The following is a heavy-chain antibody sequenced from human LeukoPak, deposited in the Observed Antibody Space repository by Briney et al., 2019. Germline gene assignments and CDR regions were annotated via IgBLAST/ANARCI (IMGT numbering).Heavy chain of an antibody. CDR3: ASQEYYYDSSGSYY. V-gene: IGHV3-72*01. J-gene: IGHJ4*02. CDR2: TRSKANSYTT. D-gene: IGHD3-22*01. Sequence: GGSLRLSCAAFGFIFSDHYMDWVRQAPGKGLEWVGRTRSKANSYTTEYAASVKGRFTISRDDSKNSLYLQMNSLKNEDTAVYYCASQEYYYDSSGSYYWGQGTLVTVSS. CDR1: GFIFSDHY.